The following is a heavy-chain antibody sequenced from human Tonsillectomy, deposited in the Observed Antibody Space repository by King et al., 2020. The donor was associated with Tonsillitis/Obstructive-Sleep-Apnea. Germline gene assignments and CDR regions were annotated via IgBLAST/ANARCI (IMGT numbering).Heavy chain of an antibody. CDR3: ARYCSSTSGHNPIISGGFWFDP. Sequence: QLVQSGAEVKKPGSSVKVSCKASGGTFSSYAISWVRQAPGQGLEWMGGIIPIFGTANYAQKFQGRVTITADESTSTAYMELSSLRSEDTAVYYCARYCSSTSGHNPIISGGFWFDPWGQGTLVTVSS. CDR2: IIPIFGTA. CDR1: GGTFSSYA. J-gene: IGHJ5*02. D-gene: IGHD2-2*01. V-gene: IGHV1-69*12.